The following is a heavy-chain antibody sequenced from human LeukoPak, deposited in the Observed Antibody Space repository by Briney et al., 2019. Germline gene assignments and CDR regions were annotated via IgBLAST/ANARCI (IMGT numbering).Heavy chain of an antibody. Sequence: SETLSLTCTVSGGSVSNYYWSWIRQSPGKGLEWIGYIYYTETSYNSSLKSRVTISADTSKNQFSLKLSSVTAADTAIYYCARVTGYMIEDYFDYWGQGTLVTVSS. CDR1: GGSVSNYY. CDR3: ARVTGYMIEDYFDY. J-gene: IGHJ4*02. D-gene: IGHD3-22*01. CDR2: IYYTET. V-gene: IGHV4-59*02.